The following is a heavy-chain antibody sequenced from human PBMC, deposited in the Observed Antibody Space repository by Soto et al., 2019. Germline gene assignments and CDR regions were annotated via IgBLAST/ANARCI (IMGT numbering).Heavy chain of an antibody. CDR3: ASAFVALDWFDP. Sequence: GGSLRLSCAASGFTFSSYAMSWVRQAPGKGLEWVSAISGSGGSTYYADSVKGRFTISRDNSKNTLYLQMNSLRAEDTAVYYCASAFVALDWFDPWGQGTLVTVSS. D-gene: IGHD2-21*01. CDR1: GFTFSSYA. J-gene: IGHJ5*02. V-gene: IGHV3-23*01. CDR2: ISGSGGST.